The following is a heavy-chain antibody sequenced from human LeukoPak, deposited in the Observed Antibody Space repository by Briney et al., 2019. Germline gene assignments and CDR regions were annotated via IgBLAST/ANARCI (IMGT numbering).Heavy chain of an antibody. CDR1: GGSISSGDYY. Sequence: PSETLSLTCTVSGGSISSGDYYWSWIRQPPGKGLEWIGYIYYSGSTYYNPSLKSRVTISVDTSKNQFSLKLSSVTAADTAVYYCAREKVGYSYDEAYYYYGMDVWGQGTTVTVSS. J-gene: IGHJ6*02. CDR2: IYYSGST. D-gene: IGHD5-18*01. V-gene: IGHV4-30-4*01. CDR3: AREKVGYSYDEAYYYYGMDV.